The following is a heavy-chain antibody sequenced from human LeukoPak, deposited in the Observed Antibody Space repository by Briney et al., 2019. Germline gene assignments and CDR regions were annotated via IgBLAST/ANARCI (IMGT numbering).Heavy chain of an antibody. CDR3: ARGKLWSTRPPWRSYFDY. CDR1: GFTFSSYG. Sequence: GGSLRLSCGASGFTFSSYGMHWVRQAPGKELEWVAVISYDGSNKYYADSVKGRFTISRDNSKNTLYLQMNSLRAEDTAVYYCARGKLWSTRPPWRSYFDYWGQGTLVTVSS. CDR2: ISYDGSNK. D-gene: IGHD5-18*01. V-gene: IGHV3-30*19. J-gene: IGHJ4*02.